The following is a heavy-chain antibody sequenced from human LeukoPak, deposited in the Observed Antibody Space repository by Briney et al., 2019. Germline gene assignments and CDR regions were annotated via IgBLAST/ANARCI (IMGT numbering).Heavy chain of an antibody. Sequence: PSQTLSLTCTVSGGSISSGGYYWSWIRQHPGKGLEWIGYIYYSGSTYYNPSLKSRVTISVDTSKNQSSLKLSSVTAADTAVYYCARGPIYGDYVLDYWGQGTLVTVSS. J-gene: IGHJ4*02. CDR3: ARGPIYGDYVLDY. V-gene: IGHV4-31*03. CDR1: GGSISSGGYY. CDR2: IYYSGST. D-gene: IGHD4-17*01.